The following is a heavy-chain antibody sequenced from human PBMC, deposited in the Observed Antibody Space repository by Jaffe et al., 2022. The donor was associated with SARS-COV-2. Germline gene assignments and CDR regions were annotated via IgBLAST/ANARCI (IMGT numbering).Heavy chain of an antibody. CDR3: AKGHYSASGSFDS. Sequence: EMQLLESGGGFIQPGGSLRLSCAASGFTFSAYAMAWVRQAPGKGLEWVSSISFSGINTYYADSVKGRFSISRDNSKNTMFLQMNSLTAEDTAVYYCAKGHYSASGSFDSWGQGTLVTLSS. V-gene: IGHV3-23*01. D-gene: IGHD3-10*01. J-gene: IGHJ4*02. CDR1: GFTFSAYA. CDR2: ISFSGINT.